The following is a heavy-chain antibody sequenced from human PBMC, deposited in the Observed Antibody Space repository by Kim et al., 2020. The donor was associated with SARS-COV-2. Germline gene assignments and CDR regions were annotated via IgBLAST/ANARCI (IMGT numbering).Heavy chain of an antibody. CDR3: ARESASINWYFDL. CDR2: IWYDGSNK. Sequence: GGSLRLSCAASGFTFSSYGMHWVRQAPGKGLEWVAVIWYDGSNKYYADSVKGRFTISRDNSKNTLYLQMNSLRAEDTAVYYCARESASINWYFDLCGRVTLGTLSS. CDR1: GFTFSSYG. J-gene: IGHJ2*01. D-gene: IGHD2-21*01. V-gene: IGHV3-33*01.